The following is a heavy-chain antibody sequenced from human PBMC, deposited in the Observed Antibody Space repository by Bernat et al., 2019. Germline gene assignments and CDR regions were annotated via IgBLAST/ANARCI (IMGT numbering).Heavy chain of an antibody. J-gene: IGHJ4*02. CDR2: ISYDGSNK. CDR3: ARHPPYCSGGSCYDDPYYFDY. D-gene: IGHD2-15*01. Sequence: QVQLVESGGGVVQPGRSLRLSCAASGFTFSSYAMHWVRQAPGKGLEWVAVISYDGSNKYYADSVKGRFTISRDNSKNTLYLQMNSLRAEDTAVYYCARHPPYCSGGSCYDDPYYFDYWGQGTLVTVSS. V-gene: IGHV3-30*01. CDR1: GFTFSSYA.